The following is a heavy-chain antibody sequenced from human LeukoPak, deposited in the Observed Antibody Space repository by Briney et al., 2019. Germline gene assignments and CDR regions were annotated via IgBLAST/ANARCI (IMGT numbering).Heavy chain of an antibody. CDR1: GFTFSSYN. CDR2: ISLSTTSI. Sequence: GGSLRLSCAASGFTFSSYNMNWVRQAPGKGLEWISYISLSTTSIYYADSVKGRFTISRDNAKNSLYLQMNSLRAEDAAVYYCARGVRIAVAGNIDYWGQRTLVTVSS. CDR3: ARGVRIAVAGNIDY. D-gene: IGHD6-19*01. V-gene: IGHV3-48*01. J-gene: IGHJ4*02.